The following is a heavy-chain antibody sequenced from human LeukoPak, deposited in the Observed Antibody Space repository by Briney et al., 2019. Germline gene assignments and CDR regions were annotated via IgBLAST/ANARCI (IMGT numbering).Heavy chain of an antibody. Sequence: ASVKVSCKASGFIFTKYGISWVRQAPGQGLEWVGWISGYNGDTNYAQKLQGRVTMTTDTSTTTAYMELRSLRSEDTAVYYCARGKRGRITMVRGVLYYFDYWGQGTLVTVSS. CDR3: ARGKRGRITMVRGVLYYFDY. J-gene: IGHJ4*02. D-gene: IGHD3-10*01. CDR1: GFIFTKYG. V-gene: IGHV1-18*01. CDR2: ISGYNGDT.